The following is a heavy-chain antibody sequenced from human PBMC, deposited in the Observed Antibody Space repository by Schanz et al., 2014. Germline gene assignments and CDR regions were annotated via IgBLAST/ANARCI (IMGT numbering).Heavy chain of an antibody. J-gene: IGHJ3*02. CDR3: AKGRFGELSAFDI. CDR2: ISSGGGST. CDR1: GFTFSSYS. Sequence: EVQLLESGGGLVQPGGSLRLSCAASGFTFSSYSMNWVRQAPGKGLEWVSSISSGGGSTYYADSVKGRFTISRDNSRDTVYLQMNSLRAEDTAVYYCAKGRFGELSAFDIWGQGTMVTVSS. V-gene: IGHV3-23*01. D-gene: IGHD3-10*01.